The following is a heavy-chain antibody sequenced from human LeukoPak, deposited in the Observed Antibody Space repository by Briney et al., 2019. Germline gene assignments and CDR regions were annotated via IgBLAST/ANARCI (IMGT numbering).Heavy chain of an antibody. J-gene: IGHJ4*02. D-gene: IGHD1-14*01. CDR2: IYYSGST. V-gene: IGHV4-59*01. Sequence: PSETLSLTCTVAGGSISSYYWSWIRQPPGKGLEWIGYIYYSGSTNSNPSLTSRVTISVDTSKNQFSLKLSSVTAADTAVYYCAREGPGDRTILFWGQGTLVTVSS. CDR1: GGSISSYY. CDR3: AREGPGDRTILF.